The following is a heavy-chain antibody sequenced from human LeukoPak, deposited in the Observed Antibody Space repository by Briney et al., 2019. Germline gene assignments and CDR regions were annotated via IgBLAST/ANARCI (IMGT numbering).Heavy chain of an antibody. Sequence: PGESLRLSCAASGFIFSSHWMHWVRQAPGKGLVWVSRINSDGSSTSYADSVKGRFTISRDNAKNTLYLQMSSLRAEDTAVYYCARQYSSWFDYWGQGTLVTVSS. CDR1: GFIFSSHW. J-gene: IGHJ4*02. CDR2: INSDGSST. CDR3: ARQYSSWFDY. V-gene: IGHV3-74*01. D-gene: IGHD6-6*01.